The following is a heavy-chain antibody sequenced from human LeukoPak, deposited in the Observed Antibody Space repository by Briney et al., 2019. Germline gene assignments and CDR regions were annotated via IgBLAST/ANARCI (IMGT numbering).Heavy chain of an antibody. D-gene: IGHD2-2*01. CDR3: ARLQYCSGTSCYWFDP. CDR2: INHSGST. Sequence: SETLSLTCAVYGGSFSGYYWSWIRQPPGKGLEWIGEINHSGSTNYNPSLKSRVTISVDTSKNQFSLKLSSVTVADTAVYYCARLQYCSGTSCYWFDPWGQGTLVTVSS. V-gene: IGHV4-34*01. J-gene: IGHJ5*02. CDR1: GGSFSGYY.